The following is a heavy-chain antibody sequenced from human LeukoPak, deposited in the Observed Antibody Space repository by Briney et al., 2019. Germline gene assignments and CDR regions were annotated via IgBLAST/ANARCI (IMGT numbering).Heavy chain of an antibody. D-gene: IGHD2-21*01. CDR2: IYYSGST. Sequence: KPSETLSLTCTVSGGSISSYYWSWIRQPPGKGLEWIGYIYYSGSTNYNPSLKGRVTISVDTSKNQFSLKLSSVTAADTAVYYCARTPQVSWFDPWGQGTLVTVSS. CDR3: ARTPQVSWFDP. CDR1: GGSISSYY. J-gene: IGHJ5*02. V-gene: IGHV4-59*01.